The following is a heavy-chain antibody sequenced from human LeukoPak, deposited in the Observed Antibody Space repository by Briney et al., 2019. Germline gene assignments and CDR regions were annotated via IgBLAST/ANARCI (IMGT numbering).Heavy chain of an antibody. D-gene: IGHD6-19*01. Sequence: PSETLSLTCAVYGGSFSGYYWSWIRQPPGKGLEWIGEINHSGSTNYNPSLKSRVTISVDTSKNQFSLKLSPVTAADTAVYYCARHSTAYSSGPDYWGQGTLVTVSS. CDR3: ARHSTAYSSGPDY. V-gene: IGHV4-34*01. CDR2: INHSGST. J-gene: IGHJ4*02. CDR1: GGSFSGYY.